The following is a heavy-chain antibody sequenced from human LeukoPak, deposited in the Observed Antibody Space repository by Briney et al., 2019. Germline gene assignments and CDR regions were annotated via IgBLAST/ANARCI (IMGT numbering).Heavy chain of an antibody. CDR3: ARGGSYLTSFDY. CDR2: ISYDGSNK. Sequence: GGSLRLSCAASGFTFSSYAMHWVRQAPGKGLEWVAVISYDGSNKYYADSVKGRFTISRDNSKNTLYLQMNSLRAEDTAVYYCARGGSYLTSFDYWGQGTLVTVSS. CDR1: GFTFSSYA. J-gene: IGHJ4*02. V-gene: IGHV3-30*04. D-gene: IGHD1-26*01.